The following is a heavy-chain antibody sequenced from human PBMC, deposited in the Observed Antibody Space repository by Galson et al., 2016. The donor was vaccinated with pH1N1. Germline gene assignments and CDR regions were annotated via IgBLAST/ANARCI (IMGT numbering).Heavy chain of an antibody. V-gene: IGHV1-46*01. CDR1: GYTFTTSY. D-gene: IGHD1-26*01. CDR3: TRDLGRRREF. Sequence: SVKVSCKASGYTFTTSYIHRVRQAPGEGLEWMGVIDPSNGGTTYAQKFQARVTMTRDTSTSTVYLDLSRLKSDDTSVFYCTRDLGRRREFWGQGTLVTVSS. J-gene: IGHJ4*02. CDR2: IDPSNGGT.